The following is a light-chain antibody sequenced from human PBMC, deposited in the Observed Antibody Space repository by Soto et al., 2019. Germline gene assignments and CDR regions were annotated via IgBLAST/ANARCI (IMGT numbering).Light chain of an antibody. CDR1: QSVSNN. J-gene: IGKJ1*01. Sequence: ELVMKQSPATLSVSTGERATLSCRASQSVSNNLAWYQQKPGQAPRLLIYGASTRATGIPARFSGSGSGTEFTLTISSLQSEDFAVYYCQQYNNWPRTFGQGTMVDIK. CDR2: GAS. V-gene: IGKV3-15*01. CDR3: QQYNNWPRT.